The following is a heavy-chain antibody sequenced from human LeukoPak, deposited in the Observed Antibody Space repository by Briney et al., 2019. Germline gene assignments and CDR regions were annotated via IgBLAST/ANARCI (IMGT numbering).Heavy chain of an antibody. V-gene: IGHV1-69*04. D-gene: IGHD6-13*01. Sequence: SVKVSCKASGGTFSSYAISWMRQAPGQGLEWMGRIIPILGIANYAQKFQGRVTITADKSTSTAYMELSSLGSEDTAVYYCARAMIAAAGTEYYYYGMDVWGQGTTVTVSS. J-gene: IGHJ6*02. CDR3: ARAMIAAAGTEYYYYGMDV. CDR1: GGTFSSYA. CDR2: IIPILGIA.